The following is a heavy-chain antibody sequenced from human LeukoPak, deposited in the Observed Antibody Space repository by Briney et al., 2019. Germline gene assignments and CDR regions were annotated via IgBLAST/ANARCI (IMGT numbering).Heavy chain of an antibody. J-gene: IGHJ4*02. D-gene: IGHD6-6*01. Sequence: GGSLRLSCAASGFTFSSYWMSWVRQAPGKGLEWVANIKQDGSEKYYVDSVKGRFTISRDNAKNSLYLQMNSLRAEDTAVYYCAREALYSSSFYYFDYWGQGTLVTVSS. CDR3: AREALYSSSFYYFDY. V-gene: IGHV3-7*01. CDR1: GFTFSSYW. CDR2: IKQDGSEK.